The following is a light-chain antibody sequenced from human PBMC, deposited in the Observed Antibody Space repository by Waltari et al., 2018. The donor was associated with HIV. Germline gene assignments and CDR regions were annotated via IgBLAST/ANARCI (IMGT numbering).Light chain of an antibody. Sequence: QSALTQPRSVSGSPGQSVTISCPGTSSAVAAYNPVSCYQQHPGKAPKLMIYDVSERPSGVPDRFSGSKSGNTASLTISGLQAEDEADYYCCSYAGNYTPFVFGTGTKVTVL. CDR1: SSAVAAYNP. CDR2: DVS. V-gene: IGLV2-11*01. CDR3: CSYAGNYTPFV. J-gene: IGLJ1*01.